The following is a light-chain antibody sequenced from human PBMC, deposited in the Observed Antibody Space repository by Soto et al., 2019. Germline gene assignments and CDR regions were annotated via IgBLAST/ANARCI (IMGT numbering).Light chain of an antibody. CDR3: LQHNRT. Sequence: DIQTTRVLSAMAGSRGDRGTITCRTSQGISNYLAWFQQKTGKVPKGLIYAATSLQSGVPSRFSGSGSGTEFTLTISSLQSEDFATYYCLQHNRTFRQGTKVDIK. V-gene: IGKV1-17*03. J-gene: IGKJ1*01. CDR1: QGISNY. CDR2: AAT.